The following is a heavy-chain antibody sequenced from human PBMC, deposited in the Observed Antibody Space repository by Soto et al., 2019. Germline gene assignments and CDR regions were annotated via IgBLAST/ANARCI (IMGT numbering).Heavy chain of an antibody. CDR3: AREGVVAASD. CDR1: GFTVSSNY. D-gene: IGHD2-15*01. CDR2: IYSGGSA. Sequence: PGGSLRLSCAASGFTVSSNYMSWVRQAPGKGLEWVSVIYSGGSANYADSVKGRFTISRDNSKNTLYLQMNSLRAEDTAVYYCAREGVVAASDWGQGTLVTVSS. J-gene: IGHJ4*02. V-gene: IGHV3-66*01.